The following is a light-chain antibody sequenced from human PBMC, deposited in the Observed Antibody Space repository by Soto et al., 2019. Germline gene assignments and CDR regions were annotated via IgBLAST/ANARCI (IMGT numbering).Light chain of an antibody. CDR3: AAWDDSLNGYV. CDR1: ISNIGSNT. V-gene: IGLV1-44*01. CDR2: SNN. J-gene: IGLJ1*01. Sequence: QSVLTQPPSASGTPGQRFPISCSGSISNIGSNTVNWYQQLPGTAPKLLIYSNNQRPSGVPDRFSGSKYGTSASLAISGLQSEDEADYHCAAWDDSLNGYVFGTGTKVTVL.